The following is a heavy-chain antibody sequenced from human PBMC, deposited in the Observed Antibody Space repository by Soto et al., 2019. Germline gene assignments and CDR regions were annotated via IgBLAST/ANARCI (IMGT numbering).Heavy chain of an antibody. Sequence: QVQLVESGGGVVQPGRSLRLSCEASGFTFSSYAMHWVRQAPGKGLEWVAVILYDGSNQYYADSVKGRFTISRDSSKNMLFLQMDSLRAEDTAVYYCVRDMFRWSAPDYWGQGTLVAVSS. CDR3: VRDMFRWSAPDY. J-gene: IGHJ4*02. D-gene: IGHD1-26*01. CDR1: GFTFSSYA. CDR2: ILYDGSNQ. V-gene: IGHV3-30*04.